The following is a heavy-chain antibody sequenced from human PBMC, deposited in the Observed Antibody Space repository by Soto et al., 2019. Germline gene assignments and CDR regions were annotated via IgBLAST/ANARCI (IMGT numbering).Heavy chain of an antibody. J-gene: IGHJ1*01. CDR1: GGSISSNY. V-gene: IGHV4-59*01. Sequence: SETLSLTCTVSGGSISSNYWTWIRQPPGKGLEWIGYVYNSGSTNYNPSLKSRVTISEDTSKSQFSLKVNSMTAADTAAYYCARYRRAAVAGYTLDNWGQGILVTVSS. CDR2: VYNSGST. D-gene: IGHD6-13*01. CDR3: ARYRRAAVAGYTLDN.